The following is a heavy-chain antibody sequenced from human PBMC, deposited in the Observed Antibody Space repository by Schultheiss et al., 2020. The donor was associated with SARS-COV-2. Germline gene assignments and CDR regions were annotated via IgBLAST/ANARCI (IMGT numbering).Heavy chain of an antibody. D-gene: IGHD3-10*01. Sequence: SETLSLTCAVYGGSFSGYYWSWIRQPPGKGLEWIGSIYYSGSTYYNPSLKSRVTISVDTSKNQFSLKLSSVTAADTAVYYCARVSARYAFDIWGQGTMVTVSS. CDR1: GGSFSGYY. J-gene: IGHJ3*02. CDR2: IYYSGST. V-gene: IGHV4-34*01. CDR3: ARVSARYAFDI.